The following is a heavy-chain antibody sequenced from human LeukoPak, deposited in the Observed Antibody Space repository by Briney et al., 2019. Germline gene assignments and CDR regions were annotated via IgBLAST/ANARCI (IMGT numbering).Heavy chain of an antibody. J-gene: IGHJ6*02. D-gene: IGHD3-22*01. V-gene: IGHV1-69*04. CDR3: ARDQGYYDSSGYYQGYGMDV. CDR1: GGTFSSYA. CDR2: IIPILGIA. Sequence: SVKVSCKASGGTFSSYAISWVRQAPGQGLEWMGRIIPILGIANYAQKFQGRVTITADKSTSTAYMELSSLRSEDTAVYYCARDQGYYDSSGYYQGYGMDVRGQGTTVTVSS.